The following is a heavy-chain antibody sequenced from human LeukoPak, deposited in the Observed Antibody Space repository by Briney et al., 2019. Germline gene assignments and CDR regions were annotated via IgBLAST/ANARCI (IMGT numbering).Heavy chain of an antibody. J-gene: IGHJ4*02. D-gene: IGHD1-26*01. CDR2: ISYGGSNK. CDR3: AKDGDSGSFY. CDR1: GFTFSSYG. Sequence: GGSLRLSCAASGFTFSSYGMHWVRQAPGKGLEWVAVISYGGSNKYYADSVKGRFTISRDNSKNTLYLQMSSLRAEDTAVYYCAKDGDSGSFYWGQGTLVTVSS. V-gene: IGHV3-30*18.